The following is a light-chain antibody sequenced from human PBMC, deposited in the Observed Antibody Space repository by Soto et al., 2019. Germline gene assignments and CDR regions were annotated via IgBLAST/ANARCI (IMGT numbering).Light chain of an antibody. Sequence: EIVLTQSPGTLSLSPGERATLSCRASQSVSSSYLAWYQQKPGQALRLLIYGASSRATGIPDRFSGSGSGTDFTLTISRLEPEDFAVYYCQQYGSSGFGQGTRLEIK. CDR2: GAS. V-gene: IGKV3-20*01. J-gene: IGKJ5*01. CDR1: QSVSSSY. CDR3: QQYGSSG.